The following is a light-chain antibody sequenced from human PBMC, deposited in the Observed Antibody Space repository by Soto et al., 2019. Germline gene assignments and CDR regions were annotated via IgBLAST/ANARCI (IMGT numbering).Light chain of an antibody. CDR1: QSIINNY. CDR3: HQYGSSPPYT. V-gene: IGKV3-20*01. Sequence: EVVLTQSPGTLSLSPGERATLSCRASQSIINNYLGWYQQRPGQAPRLLIYGSSDRATGIPDRFSGSGSGTDFTLTSSRLEPEDFAVYYCHQYGSSPPYTFGQGTKVEI. J-gene: IGKJ2*01. CDR2: GSS.